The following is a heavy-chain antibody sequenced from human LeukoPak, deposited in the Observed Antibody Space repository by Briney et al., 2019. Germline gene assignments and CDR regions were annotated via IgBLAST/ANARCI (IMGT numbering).Heavy chain of an antibody. CDR1: GGSFSGYY. J-gene: IGHJ5*02. D-gene: IGHD3-10*01. V-gene: IGHV4-34*01. CDR3: ARAAAQDSITMVRGVITSINNWFDP. Sequence: SETLSLTCAVYGGSFSGYYWSWIRQPPGKGLEWIGEINHSGSTNYNPSLKSRVTISVDTSKNQFSLKLSSVTAADTAVYYCARAAAQDSITMVRGVITSINNWFDPWGQGTLVTVSS. CDR2: INHSGST.